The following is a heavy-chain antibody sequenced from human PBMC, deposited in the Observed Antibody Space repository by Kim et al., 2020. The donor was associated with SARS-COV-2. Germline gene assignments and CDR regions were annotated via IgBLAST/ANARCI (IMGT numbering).Heavy chain of an antibody. Sequence: ADSVKGRFTISRDNSKNTLYLQMNSLRAEDTAVYYCAKVSGSGSYYPPDSWGQGTLVTVSS. CDR3: AKVSGSGSYYPPDS. V-gene: IGHV3-23*01. D-gene: IGHD3-10*01. J-gene: IGHJ4*02.